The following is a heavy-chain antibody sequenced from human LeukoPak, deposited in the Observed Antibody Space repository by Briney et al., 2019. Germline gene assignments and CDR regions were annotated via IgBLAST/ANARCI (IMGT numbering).Heavy chain of an antibody. CDR1: GFTFSDYS. CDR3: ARDPYYYMDV. V-gene: IGHV3-30*02. CDR2: IRYDGSNK. Sequence: GGSLRLSCAASGFTFSDYSMNWVRQAPGKGLEWVAFIRYDGSNKYYADSVKGRFTISRDNSKNTLYLQMNSLRAEDTAVYYCARDPYYYMDVWGKGTTVTVSS. J-gene: IGHJ6*03.